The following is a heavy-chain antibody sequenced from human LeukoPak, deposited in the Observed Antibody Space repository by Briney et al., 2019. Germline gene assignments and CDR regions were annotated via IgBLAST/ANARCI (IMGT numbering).Heavy chain of an antibody. Sequence: SETLSLTCSVSGDFISNGYYWGWIRQPPGKGLEWIGSIYHTGATYYNPSLKSRVTMSVDTSKNQFSLRVISVTAADTAVYYCARGRSDYGDDSGVASCDYWGQGTLVTVSS. CDR3: ARGRSDYGDDSGVASCDY. J-gene: IGHJ4*02. CDR2: IYHTGAT. CDR1: GDFISNGYY. V-gene: IGHV4-38-2*02. D-gene: IGHD4/OR15-4a*01.